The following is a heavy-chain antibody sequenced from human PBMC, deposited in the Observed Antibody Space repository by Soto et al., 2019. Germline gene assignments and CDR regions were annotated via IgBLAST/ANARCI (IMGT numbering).Heavy chain of an antibody. Sequence: QVQLVQSGAEVKKPGSSVKVSCKASGVTFSSYAISWVRQAPGQGLEWMGGIIPIFGTANYAQKFQGRVTITADESTSTAYMELSSLRSEDTAVYYCARDSQYQLLSSYGMDVWGQGTTVTVSS. CDR2: IIPIFGTA. CDR1: GVTFSSYA. D-gene: IGHD2-2*01. J-gene: IGHJ6*02. CDR3: ARDSQYQLLSSYGMDV. V-gene: IGHV1-69*12.